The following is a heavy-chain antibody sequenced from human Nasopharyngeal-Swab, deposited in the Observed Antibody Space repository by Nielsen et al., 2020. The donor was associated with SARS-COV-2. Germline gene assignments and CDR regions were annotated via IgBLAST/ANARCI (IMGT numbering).Heavy chain of an antibody. Sequence: GESLKISCAASGFTFSSHWMNWVRQAPGKGLEWVSSISSSSSYIYYADSVKGRFTISRDNAKNSLYLQMNSLRAEDTAVYYCARQSSGSWSFDYWGQGTLVTVSS. J-gene: IGHJ4*02. V-gene: IGHV3-21*01. CDR3: ARQSSGSWSFDY. CDR2: ISSSSSYI. CDR1: GFTFSSHW. D-gene: IGHD6-13*01.